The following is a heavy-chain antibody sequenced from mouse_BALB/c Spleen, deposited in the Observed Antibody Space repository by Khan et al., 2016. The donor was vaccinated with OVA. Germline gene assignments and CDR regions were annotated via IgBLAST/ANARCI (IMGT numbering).Heavy chain of an antibody. Sequence: VQLQQSGPELMKPGASVKISCKASGYSFTSYYIHWVMESPGKSLEWIGYIDPFSGDTTYNQKFKGKATLTVDKSSSTAYILLSNLTSEDSAVYYCTRHGYVAWFTYWGQGTLVTVSA. CDR3: TRHGYVAWFTY. CDR1: GYSFTSYY. V-gene: IGHV1-31*01. D-gene: IGHD2-2*01. CDR2: IDPFSGDT. J-gene: IGHJ3*01.